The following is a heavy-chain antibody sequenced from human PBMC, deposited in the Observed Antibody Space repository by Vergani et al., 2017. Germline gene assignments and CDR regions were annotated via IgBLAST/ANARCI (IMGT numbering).Heavy chain of an antibody. CDR2: INAGNGNT. Sequence: QVQLVQSGAEVKKPGASVTLSCKASGYTFTSYAMHWVHQAPGQRLEWMGWINAGNGNTKYSQKFQGRVTITRDKSASTAYMELSSLRSEDTAVYYCARDRAAMRGADYWGQGTLVTVSS. CDR3: ARDRAAMRGADY. D-gene: IGHD2-2*01. V-gene: IGHV1-3*01. CDR1: GYTFTSYA. J-gene: IGHJ4*02.